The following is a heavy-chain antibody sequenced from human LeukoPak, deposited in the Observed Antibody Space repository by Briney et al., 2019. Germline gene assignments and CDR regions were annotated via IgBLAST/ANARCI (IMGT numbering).Heavy chain of an antibody. CDR2: ISTYNGNT. CDR3: AIDLAAVPAAYGMDV. CDR1: GYTITSFG. D-gene: IGHD2-2*01. J-gene: IGHJ6*02. Sequence: ASVKVSCKASGYTITSFGLIWVRQAPGQGLEWMGWISTYNGNTNYPQRLQGRVTMTTDTSTSTAYMELRSLRSDDTAVYFCAIDLAAVPAAYGMDVWGQGTAVTVSS. V-gene: IGHV1-18*01.